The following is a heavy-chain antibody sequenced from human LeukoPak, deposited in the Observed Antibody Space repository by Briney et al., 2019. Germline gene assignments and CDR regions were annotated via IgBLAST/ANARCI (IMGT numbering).Heavy chain of an antibody. CDR2: IYYSGST. V-gene: IGHV4-59*01. J-gene: IGHJ4*02. CDR1: GGSISTFY. Sequence: PSETLSLTCTVSGGSISTFYWSWIRQRPGKGLEWIGYIYYSGSTNYNPSLKSRVTLSVDTSKNQFSLKLSSVTAADTAVYYCARADGDYVYFDYWGQGTLVTVSS. CDR3: ARADGDYVYFDY. D-gene: IGHD4-17*01.